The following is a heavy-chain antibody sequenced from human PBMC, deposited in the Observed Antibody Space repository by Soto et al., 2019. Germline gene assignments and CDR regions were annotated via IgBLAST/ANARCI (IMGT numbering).Heavy chain of an antibody. D-gene: IGHD2-8*01. CDR2: ISYHGSNK. Sequence: QVQLVESGGGVVQPGGSLRLSCAASGFTFSTSAMHWVRQAPGKGLEWVALISYHGSNKYYADSVEGRFTISRDNSKNTVYLQMNRLRAEDTAAYYCARDLIKYADYWGQGTLVTVSS. J-gene: IGHJ4*02. CDR1: GFTFSTSA. CDR3: ARDLIKYADY. V-gene: IGHV3-30-3*01.